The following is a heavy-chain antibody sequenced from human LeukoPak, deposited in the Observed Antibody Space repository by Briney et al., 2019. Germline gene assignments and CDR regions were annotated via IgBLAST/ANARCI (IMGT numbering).Heavy chain of an antibody. CDR1: GFTFSSYA. CDR2: ISGSGGST. J-gene: IGHJ4*02. V-gene: IGHV3-23*01. Sequence: GRSLRLSCAASGFTFSSYAMSWVRQAPGKGLEWVSVISGSGGSTYYADSVKGRFTISRDNSKNTLYLQMNSLRAEDTAVYYCASPHYGSGRSYFDYWGQGTLVTVSS. D-gene: IGHD3-10*01. CDR3: ASPHYGSGRSYFDY.